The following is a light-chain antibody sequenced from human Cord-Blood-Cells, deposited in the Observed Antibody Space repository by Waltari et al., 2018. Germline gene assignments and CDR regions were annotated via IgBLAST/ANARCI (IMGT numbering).Light chain of an antibody. CDR3: CSYAGSYTYV. Sequence: QSALTQPRPVSGSPGQSVTLPCTGTSSDGGGYTYVSWYQQHPGKAPKLMIYDVSKRPSGVPDRFSGSKSGNTASLTISGLQAEDEADYYCCSYAGSYTYVFGTGTKVTVL. CDR1: SSDGGGYTY. V-gene: IGLV2-11*01. CDR2: DVS. J-gene: IGLJ1*01.